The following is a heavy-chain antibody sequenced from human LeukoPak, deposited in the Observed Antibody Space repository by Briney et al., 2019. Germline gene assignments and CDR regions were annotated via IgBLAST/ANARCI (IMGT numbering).Heavy chain of an antibody. CDR3: ARDAYYYDSSGYYYVDY. CDR2: IYYSGST. D-gene: IGHD3-22*01. V-gene: IGHV4-31*03. Sequence: SETLSLTCTVSGGSISSGGYYWIWIRQHPGKGLEWIGYIYYSGSTYYNPSLKSRVTISVDTSKNQFSLKLSSVTAADTAVYYCARDAYYYDSSGYYYVDYWGQGTLVTVSS. J-gene: IGHJ4*02. CDR1: GGSISSGGYY.